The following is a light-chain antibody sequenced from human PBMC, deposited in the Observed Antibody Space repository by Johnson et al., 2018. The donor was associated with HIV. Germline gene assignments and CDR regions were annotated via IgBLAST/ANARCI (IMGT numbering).Light chain of an antibody. V-gene: IGLV1-51*02. CDR3: GTWDNSLRAYV. Sequence: QPVLTQPPSVSAAPGQKVTISCSGSSSNIGNNYVSWYQQLPHTAPKLLIYENNKRPSGIPDRFSGSKSGTSATLGITGLQTGDEAAYYCGTWDNSLRAYVFGTGTKVTVL. CDR1: SSNIGNNY. CDR2: ENN. J-gene: IGLJ1*01.